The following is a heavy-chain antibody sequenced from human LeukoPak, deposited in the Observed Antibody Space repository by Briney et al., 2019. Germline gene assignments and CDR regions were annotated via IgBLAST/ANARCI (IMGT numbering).Heavy chain of an antibody. V-gene: IGHV1-69*05. CDR3: ARDYYDSSGYYQLFDY. CDR2: IIPIFGTA. D-gene: IGHD3-22*01. Sequence: SVKVSCKASGGTFSSYAISWVRQAPGQGLEWMGGIIPIFGTANYAQKFQGRVTMTTDTSTSTAYMELRSLRSDDTAVYYCARDYYDSSGYYQLFDYWGQGTLVTVSS. CDR1: GGTFSSYA. J-gene: IGHJ4*02.